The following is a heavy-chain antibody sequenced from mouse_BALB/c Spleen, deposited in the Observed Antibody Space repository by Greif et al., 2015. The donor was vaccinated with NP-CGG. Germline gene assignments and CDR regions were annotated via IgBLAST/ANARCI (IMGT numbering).Heavy chain of an antibody. V-gene: IGHV2-9*02. Sequence: QVQLQQSGPGLVAPSQSLSITCTVSGFSLTSYGVHWVRQPPGKGLEWLGVIWAGGSTNYNSALMSRLSISKDNSKSXVFLKMISLQTDDTAMYYCARGSDSFYAMGYWGQGTSLTVSS. CDR1: GFSLTSYG. J-gene: IGHJ4*01. CDR2: IWAGGST. D-gene: IGHD3-1*01. CDR3: ARGSDSFYAMGY.